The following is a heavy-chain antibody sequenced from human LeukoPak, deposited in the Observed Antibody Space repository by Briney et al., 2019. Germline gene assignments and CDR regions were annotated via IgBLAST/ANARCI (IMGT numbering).Heavy chain of an antibody. J-gene: IGHJ4*02. CDR3: AAAPRELRFDY. V-gene: IGHV1-58*01. D-gene: IGHD1-26*01. CDR1: GITFTSSA. CDR2: IVVGSGNT. Sequence: GTSVKVSCKASGITFTSSAVQWVRQARGQRLEWIGWIVVGSGNTNYAQKFQERVTITRDMSTSTAYMELSSLRSEDTAVYYCAAAPRELRFDYWGQGTLVTVSS.